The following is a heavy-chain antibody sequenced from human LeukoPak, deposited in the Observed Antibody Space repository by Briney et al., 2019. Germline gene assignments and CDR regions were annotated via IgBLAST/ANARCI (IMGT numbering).Heavy chain of an antibody. CDR3: TRDLSGADDY. D-gene: IGHD7-27*01. Sequence: GGSLRLSCAASEFTFSRYWMHWVRQAPGKGLEWVSRINEDGSVINYADSVKGRFTISRDNAKNTLYLQMSSLTAEDTATYYCTRDLSGADDYWGQGTLVTVSS. V-gene: IGHV3-74*01. CDR1: EFTFSRYW. J-gene: IGHJ4*02. CDR2: INEDGSVI.